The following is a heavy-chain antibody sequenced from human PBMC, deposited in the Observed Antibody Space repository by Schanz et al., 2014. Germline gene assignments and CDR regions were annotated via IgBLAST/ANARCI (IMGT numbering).Heavy chain of an antibody. V-gene: IGHV1-8*02. CDR3: ARGGYSSGWYDRDIAHFDY. Sequence: QVQLVQSGAEVKKPGSSVKVSCKASGGTFSTYTINWVRQAPGQGLEWMGWMNPDSGNTGYAQKFQGRVTMTRNTSISTAYMELRSLRADDTAVYYCARGGYSSGWYDRDIAHFDYWGQGTLXTVSS. CDR1: GGTFSTYT. J-gene: IGHJ4*02. CDR2: MNPDSGNT. D-gene: IGHD6-19*01.